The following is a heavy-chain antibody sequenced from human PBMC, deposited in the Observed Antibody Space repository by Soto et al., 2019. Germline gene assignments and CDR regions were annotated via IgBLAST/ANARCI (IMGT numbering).Heavy chain of an antibody. CDR1: GFTFSISA. CDR3: AKDEVVING. D-gene: IGHD3-22*01. J-gene: IGHJ4*02. Sequence: WGSLGLSCSTSGFTFSISAMIWVRQAPGKGLEWVSAISGSGGSTYYADSVKGRFTISRDNSKNTLYLQMNSLRAEDTAVYYCAKDEVVINGWGQGTLVTVSS. CDR2: ISGSGGST. V-gene: IGHV3-23*01.